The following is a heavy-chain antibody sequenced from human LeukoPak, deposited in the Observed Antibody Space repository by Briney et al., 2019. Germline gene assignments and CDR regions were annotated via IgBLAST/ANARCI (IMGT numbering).Heavy chain of an antibody. J-gene: IGHJ4*02. V-gene: IGHV4-39*01. CDR1: GGSISSCSYY. D-gene: IGHD4-11*01. CDR3: ARGTYDYSNYFDY. CDR2: IYYSGST. Sequence: SETLSLTCTVSGGSISSCSYYWGWIRQPPGKGLEWIGSIYYSGSTYYNPSLKSRVTISVDTSKNQFSLKLSSVTAADTAVYYCARGTYDYSNYFDYWGQGTLVTVSS.